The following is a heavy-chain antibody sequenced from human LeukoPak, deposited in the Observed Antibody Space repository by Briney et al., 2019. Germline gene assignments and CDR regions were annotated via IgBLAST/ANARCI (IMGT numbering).Heavy chain of an antibody. CDR3: ARNPTIAAAGYWFDP. D-gene: IGHD6-13*01. J-gene: IGHJ5*02. CDR1: GFTVSSNY. CDR2: ISGSGGST. Sequence: GGSLRLSCAASGFTVSSNYMSWVRQAPGKGLEWVSAISGSGGSTYYADSVKGRFTISRDNSKNTLYLQMNSLRAEDTAVYYCARNPTIAAAGYWFDPWGQGTLVTVS. V-gene: IGHV3-23*01.